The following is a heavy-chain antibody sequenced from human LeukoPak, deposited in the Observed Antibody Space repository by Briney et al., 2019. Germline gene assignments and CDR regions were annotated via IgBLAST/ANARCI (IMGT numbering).Heavy chain of an antibody. CDR2: TNPNSGNT. V-gene: IGHV1-8*01. J-gene: IGHJ4*02. Sequence: ASVKVSCKASGYTFTSYDINWVRQATGQGLEWMGWTNPNSGNTGYAQKFQGRVTMTRNTSISTAYMELNSLRSEDTAVYYCARGRRVGATISVYWGQGTLVTVSS. CDR1: GYTFTSYD. CDR3: ARGRRVGATISVY. D-gene: IGHD1-26*01.